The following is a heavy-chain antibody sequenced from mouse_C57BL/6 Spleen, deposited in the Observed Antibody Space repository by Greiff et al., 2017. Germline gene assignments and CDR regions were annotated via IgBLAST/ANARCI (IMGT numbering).Heavy chain of an antibody. CDR2: INPSTGGT. J-gene: IGHJ4*01. D-gene: IGHD1-1*01. Sequence: EVKLQQPGAELVMPGASVKISCKASGYSFTGYYMNWVKQSPEKSLEWIGEINPSTGGTTYNQKFKAKATLTVDKSSSTAYMQLKSLTSEDSAVYYCAVTTVVAGAMDYWGQGTSVTVSS. CDR1: GYSFTGYY. V-gene: IGHV1-42*01. CDR3: AVTTVVAGAMDY.